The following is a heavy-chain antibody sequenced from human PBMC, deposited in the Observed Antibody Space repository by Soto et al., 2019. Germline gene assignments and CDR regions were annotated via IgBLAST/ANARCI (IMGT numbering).Heavy chain of an antibody. V-gene: IGHV3-74*01. J-gene: IGHJ4*02. D-gene: IGHD3-22*01. CDR3: ARVADYYDSSGYYYLLDY. Sequence: GGSLRLSCAASGFTFSSYWMHWVRQAPGKGLVWVSRINSDGSSTSYADSVKGRFTISRDNAKNTLYLQMNSLRAEDTAVYYCARVADYYDSSGYYYLLDYWGQGTLVTVSS. CDR2: INSDGSST. CDR1: GFTFSSYW.